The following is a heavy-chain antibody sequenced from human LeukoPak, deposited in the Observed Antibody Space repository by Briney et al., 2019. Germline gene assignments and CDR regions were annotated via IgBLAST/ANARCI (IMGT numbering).Heavy chain of an antibody. CDR1: GGSFSGYN. V-gene: IGHV4-34*01. CDR2: INHSGST. CDR3: AILTTVTTIFDY. D-gene: IGHD4-17*01. J-gene: IGHJ4*02. Sequence: SETLSLTCAVYGGSFSGYNWSWIRQPPGKGLEWIGEINHSGSTNYNPSLKSRVTISVDTSKNQFSLKLSSVTAADTAVYYCAILTTVTTIFDYWGQGTLVTVSS.